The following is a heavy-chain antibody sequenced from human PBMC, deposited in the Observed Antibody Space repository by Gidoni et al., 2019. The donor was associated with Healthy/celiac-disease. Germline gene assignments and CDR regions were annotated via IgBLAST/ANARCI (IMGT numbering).Heavy chain of an antibody. D-gene: IGHD3-10*01. CDR1: GGSISSYY. Sequence: QVQLQESCPGLVQXSETLSLTCTVTGGSISSYYWSWIRQPPGKGLGWIGYIYYSGSTHYNPSLKSRVTISVDTAKNQFSRKLSSVTAADTAVYYCAREVYGSGSLDVWGQGTTVTVS. CDR3: AREVYGSGSLDV. V-gene: IGHV4-59*01. J-gene: IGHJ6*02. CDR2: IYYSGST.